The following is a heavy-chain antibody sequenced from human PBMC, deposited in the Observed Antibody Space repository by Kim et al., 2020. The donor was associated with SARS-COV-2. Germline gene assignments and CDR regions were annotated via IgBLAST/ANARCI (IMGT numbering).Heavy chain of an antibody. D-gene: IGHD1-26*01. Sequence: NPPLRGRVTIPVATSKNQLSLKLGSVTAADTAVYYCARTLGWDYYGMDVWGQGTTVTVSS. J-gene: IGHJ6*02. CDR3: ARTLGWDYYGMDV. V-gene: IGHV4-39*01.